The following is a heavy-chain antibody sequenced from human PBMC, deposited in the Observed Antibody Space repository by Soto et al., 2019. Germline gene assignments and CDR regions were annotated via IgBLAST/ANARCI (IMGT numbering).Heavy chain of an antibody. Sequence: SETLSLTCTVSGGSISSSSYYWGWIRQPPTKGLEWIATIYYSGNTYYNPSLRSRITISVDTSKNQFSLNLSSVTAADTAVYYCARHSGSYWDQFDSWGQGTLVTVSS. CDR3: ARHSGSYWDQFDS. J-gene: IGHJ4*02. CDR1: GGSISSSSYY. D-gene: IGHD1-26*01. V-gene: IGHV4-39*01. CDR2: IYYSGNT.